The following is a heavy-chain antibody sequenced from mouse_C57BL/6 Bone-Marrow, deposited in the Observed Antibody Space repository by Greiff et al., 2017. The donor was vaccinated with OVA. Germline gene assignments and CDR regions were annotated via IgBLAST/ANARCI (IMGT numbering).Heavy chain of an antibody. V-gene: IGHV2-2*01. CDR1: GFSLTSYG. Sequence: QVQLKQSGPGLVQPSQSLSITCTVSGFSLTSYGVYWVRQSPGKGLEWLGVIWSGGSTDYNAAFISRLSISKDNSKSQVFFKMNSLQADDTGIYYCASYDYPGFAYWGQGTLVTVSA. CDR2: IWSGGST. D-gene: IGHD2-4*01. CDR3: ASYDYPGFAY. J-gene: IGHJ3*01.